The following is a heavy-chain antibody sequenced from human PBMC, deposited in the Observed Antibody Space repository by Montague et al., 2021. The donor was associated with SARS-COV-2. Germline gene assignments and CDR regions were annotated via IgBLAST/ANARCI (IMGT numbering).Heavy chain of an antibody. CDR3: ATSMVRGGIYFYYGMDV. J-gene: IGHJ6*02. CDR1: GFSFPDYA. CDR2: ISGDGDTT. V-gene: IGHV3-43*02. Sequence: SLRLSCAASGFSFPDYAMHWVRQVPGKGLEWVALISGDGDTTYYGDSVKGRFIISRDNSRNALFLQMNSLKTGDTAFYYCATSMVRGGIYFYYGMDVWGQGTTVTVSS. D-gene: IGHD3-10*01.